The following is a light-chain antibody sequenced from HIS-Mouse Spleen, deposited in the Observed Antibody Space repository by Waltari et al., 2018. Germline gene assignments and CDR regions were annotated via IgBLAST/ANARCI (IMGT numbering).Light chain of an antibody. CDR3: QQYYSTPWT. V-gene: IGKV4-1*01. Sequence: DIVMTQSPDSLAVSLGERATIHCKSSQSVLYSSNTKNYLAWYQQKPGKPPKLLIYWASTRESGVPDRFSGSGSGTDFTLTISSLQAEDVAVYYCQQYYSTPWTFGQGTKVEIK. CDR1: QSVLYSSNTKNY. CDR2: WAS. J-gene: IGKJ1*01.